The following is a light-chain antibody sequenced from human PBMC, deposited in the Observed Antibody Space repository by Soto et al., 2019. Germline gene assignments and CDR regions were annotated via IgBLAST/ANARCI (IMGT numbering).Light chain of an antibody. V-gene: IGKV1-5*03. CDR1: QSIDRW. J-gene: IGKJ4*01. CDR2: GAT. Sequence: DIQMTQSPSTLSASVGDTVAITCRASQSIDRWLAWYQLKPGKAPKLLIYGATTLESGVPSRFSGSGSGSEFTLSISSLQPDDVATYYCQQYHTYAVFGGGTKVEI. CDR3: QQYHTYAV.